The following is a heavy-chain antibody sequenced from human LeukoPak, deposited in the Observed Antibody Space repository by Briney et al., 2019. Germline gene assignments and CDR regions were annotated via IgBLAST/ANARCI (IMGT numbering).Heavy chain of an antibody. Sequence: PAQSLRLSCAASGFTFSSYGMHWVRQAPGKGLEWVAVISYDGSNKYYADFVKSGVTISTDNSKNTLYRHRHSLRAEDTGVYYCAKDWTTVRNELHWGRGNVVTVFS. V-gene: IGHV3-30*18. J-gene: IGHJ4*02. CDR2: ISYDGSNK. D-gene: IGHD4-17*01. CDR1: GFTFSSYG. CDR3: AKDWTTVRNELH.